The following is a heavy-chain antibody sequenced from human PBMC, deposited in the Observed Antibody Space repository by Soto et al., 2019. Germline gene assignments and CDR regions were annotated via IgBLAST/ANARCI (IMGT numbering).Heavy chain of an antibody. D-gene: IGHD3-3*01. V-gene: IGHV3-23*01. CDR1: GFTFDSYA. CDR2: LSGSGYQT. CDR3: AKDRLTVFGVVVTFED. J-gene: IGHJ4*02. Sequence: EVQLLESGGGLVQPGGSLRLSCATDGFTFDSYAMHWVRQAPGKGLEWVSSLSGSGYQTYYADSVKGRLTIYRDRSKNTVYLQMNSLRVEDTAVYFCAKDRLTVFGVVVTFEDWGRGTLVTVAS.